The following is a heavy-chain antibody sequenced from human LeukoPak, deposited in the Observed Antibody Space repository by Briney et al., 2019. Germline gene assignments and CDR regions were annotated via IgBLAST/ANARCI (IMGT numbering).Heavy chain of an antibody. CDR3: ARGPRVLRFLEWLLTFDY. CDR1: GYTFTGNY. CDR2: INANSGGT. V-gene: IGHV1-2*06. D-gene: IGHD3-3*01. Sequence: GASVKVSCKASGYTFTGNYMHWMRQAPGQGLEWMGRINANSGGTNYAQKFQGRVTMTRDTSISTAYMELSRLRSDDTAVYYCARGPRVLRFLEWLLTFDYWGQGTLVTVSS. J-gene: IGHJ4*02.